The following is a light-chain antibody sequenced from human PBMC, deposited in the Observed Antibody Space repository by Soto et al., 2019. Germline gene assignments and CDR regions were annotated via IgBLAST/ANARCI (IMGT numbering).Light chain of an antibody. V-gene: IGKV3-20*01. CDR2: GAS. J-gene: IGKJ4*01. CDR3: QQYGSSPLT. CDR1: QSVSSSY. Sequence: EIVLTQSPGTLSLSPGERATLSCRASQSVSSSYLAWYQKKPGQAPRLLIYGASSRATGIPDRFSGSGSGTDFNLTISRLETEDFAVYYCQQYGSSPLTFGGGTKVDIK.